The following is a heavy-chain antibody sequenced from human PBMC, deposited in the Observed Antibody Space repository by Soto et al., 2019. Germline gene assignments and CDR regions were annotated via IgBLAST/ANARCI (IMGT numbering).Heavy chain of an antibody. CDR1: GYTFTSYG. Sequence: QVQLVQSGAEVKKPGASVKVSCKASGYTFTSYGISWVRQAPGQGLEWMGWISAYNGNTNYAQKLQGRVTMTTDTSMSRAYMELRSLRSDDTAVYFCARVFRDYYDSSVVPDAFDIWGQGTMVTVSS. V-gene: IGHV1-18*01. J-gene: IGHJ3*02. D-gene: IGHD3-22*01. CDR3: ARVFRDYYDSSVVPDAFDI. CDR2: ISAYNGNT.